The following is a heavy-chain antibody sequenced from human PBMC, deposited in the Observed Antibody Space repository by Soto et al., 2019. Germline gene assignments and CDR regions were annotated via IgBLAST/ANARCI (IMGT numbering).Heavy chain of an antibody. CDR2: IRSKANSYAT. D-gene: IGHD5-12*01. CDR1: GFTFSGSA. Sequence: PGGSLRLSXAASGFTFSGSAMHWVRQASGKGLEWVGRIRSKANSYATAYAASVKGRFTISRDDSKNTAYLQMNSLKTEETAVYYCTRHTYSGYDNYWGQGTLVTVS. J-gene: IGHJ4*02. CDR3: TRHTYSGYDNY. V-gene: IGHV3-73*01.